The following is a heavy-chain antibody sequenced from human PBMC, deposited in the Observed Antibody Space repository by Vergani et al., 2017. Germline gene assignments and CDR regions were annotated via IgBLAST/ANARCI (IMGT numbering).Heavy chain of an antibody. J-gene: IGHJ6*02. D-gene: IGHD2/OR15-2a*01. V-gene: IGHV3-30*02. CDR1: GFTLNTYG. Sequence: QVQILQSGGGVVQPGGSLRLSCTLSGFTLNTYGIHWVRQAPGNGLEWVSFIRYDGSSEYYGDSVKGRFTISRDKSQNTVNLQMNSLRTEDTAVYFCANSVIAGNVGVAYFGMDVWGRGTTVTVSS. CDR3: ANSVIAGNVGVAYFGMDV. CDR2: IRYDGSSE.